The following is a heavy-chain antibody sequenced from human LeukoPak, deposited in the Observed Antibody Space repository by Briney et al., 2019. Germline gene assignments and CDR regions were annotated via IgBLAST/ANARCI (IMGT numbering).Heavy chain of an antibody. V-gene: IGHV5-10-1*01. CDR2: IDPSDSYT. D-gene: IGHD6-19*01. CDR3: ARRLTGLADLDAFHF. CDR1: GYSFTTYY. Sequence: GESLKISCKGSGYSFTTYYINWVRQTRGKGLEWLGRIDPSDSYTHYSPSFEGHVTFSADKSINTVYLRWDSLRASDTAMYYCARRLTGLADLDAFHFWGLGTMVTVSS. J-gene: IGHJ3*01.